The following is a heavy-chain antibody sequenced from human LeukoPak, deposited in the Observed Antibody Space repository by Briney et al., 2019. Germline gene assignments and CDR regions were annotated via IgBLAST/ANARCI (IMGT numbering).Heavy chain of an antibody. Sequence: GGSLRLSCAASGLTFSSYGMHWVRQAPGKGLEWVAFIRYDGSNKYYADSVKGRFTISRDNSKNTLYLQMNSLRAEDTAVYYCAKDPRGEWGFDYWGQGTLVTVSS. CDR1: GLTFSSYG. CDR3: AKDPRGEWGFDY. D-gene: IGHD3-16*01. J-gene: IGHJ4*02. V-gene: IGHV3-30*02. CDR2: IRYDGSNK.